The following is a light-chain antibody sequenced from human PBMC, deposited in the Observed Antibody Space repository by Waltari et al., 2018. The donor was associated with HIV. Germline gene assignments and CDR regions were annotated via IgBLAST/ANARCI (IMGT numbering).Light chain of an antibody. CDR1: SSDVGNYDF. Sequence: QSALTPPRSASGSPGQSVTTSCTGTSSDVGNYDFVSWYQQHPGKAPRLIIFDVTKRPSGVPDRFSGSKSGNTASLTISGLQADDEADYFCSSHAVISTYVFGVGTTVTVL. CDR3: SSHAVISTYV. CDR2: DVT. J-gene: IGLJ1*01. V-gene: IGLV2-11*01.